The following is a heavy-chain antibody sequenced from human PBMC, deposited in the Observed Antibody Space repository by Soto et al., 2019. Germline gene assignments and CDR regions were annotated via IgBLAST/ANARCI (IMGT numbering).Heavy chain of an antibody. CDR2: ISYDGSNK. J-gene: IGHJ6*02. V-gene: IGHV3-30-3*01. D-gene: IGHD6-19*01. CDR1: GFTFSSYA. Sequence: VGSLRLSCAASGFTFSSYAMHWVRQAPGKGLEWVAVISYDGSNKYYADSVKGRFTISRDNSKNTLYLQMNSLRAEDTAVYYCAREGYSSGLLAYYYYGMDVWGQGTTVTVSS. CDR3: AREGYSSGLLAYYYYGMDV.